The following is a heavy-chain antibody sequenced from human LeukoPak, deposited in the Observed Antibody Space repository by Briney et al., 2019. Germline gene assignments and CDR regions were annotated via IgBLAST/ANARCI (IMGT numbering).Heavy chain of an antibody. J-gene: IGHJ3*02. Sequence: GASVTVSCKASGGTFSSYAINWVRQAPGQGLEWMGGIIPIFGTANYAQKFQGRVTITADKSTSTAYMELSSLRSEDTAVYYCARWNPRAMIVVGTYAFDIWGQGTMVTVSS. CDR2: IIPIFGTA. D-gene: IGHD3-22*01. CDR3: ARWNPRAMIVVGTYAFDI. V-gene: IGHV1-69*06. CDR1: GGTFSSYA.